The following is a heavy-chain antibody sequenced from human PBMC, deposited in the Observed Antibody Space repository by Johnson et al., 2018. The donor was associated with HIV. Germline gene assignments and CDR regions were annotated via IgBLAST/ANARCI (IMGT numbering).Heavy chain of an antibody. Sequence: VQLVESGGGLVQPGGSLRLSCAASGFTFDDYGMSWVRQVPGKGLEWVSVIYSGGSTHFADTVKGRFTISRDNSKNTVYLQMNSLRTEDTAMYYCARGRGYFGKPAFDIWGQGTMVTVSS. CDR3: ARGRGYFGKPAFDI. V-gene: IGHV3-66*01. D-gene: IGHD1-1*01. J-gene: IGHJ3*02. CDR2: IYSGGST. CDR1: GFTFDDYG.